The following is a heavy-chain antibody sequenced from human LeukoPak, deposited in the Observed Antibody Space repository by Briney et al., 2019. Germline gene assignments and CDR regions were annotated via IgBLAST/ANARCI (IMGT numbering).Heavy chain of an antibody. CDR2: IYYSGST. J-gene: IGHJ4*02. CDR1: GGSISSGDYY. Sequence: SETLSLTCTVSGGSISSGDYYWSWIRQPPGKGLEWIGYIYYSGSTYYNPSLKSRVTISVDTSKNQFSLKLSSVTAADTAVYYCARDLGYSSSGGGFDYWGQGTLVTV. D-gene: IGHD6-13*01. CDR3: ARDLGYSSSGGGFDY. V-gene: IGHV4-30-4*08.